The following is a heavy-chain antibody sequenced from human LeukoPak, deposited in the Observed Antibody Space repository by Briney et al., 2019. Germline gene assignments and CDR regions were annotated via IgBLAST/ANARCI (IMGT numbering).Heavy chain of an antibody. Sequence: GGSLRLSCAASGFAFSSQAMGWVRQAPGKGLEWVSVISDSGSLTYYADSVKARFTISRDNSKNTLFLQMNSLRAEDTAVYYCAKDARRHSGWYFFDYWGQGTLVTVSS. CDR1: GFAFSSQA. J-gene: IGHJ4*02. V-gene: IGHV3-23*01. CDR3: AKDARRHSGWYFFDY. D-gene: IGHD6-19*01. CDR2: ISDSGSLT.